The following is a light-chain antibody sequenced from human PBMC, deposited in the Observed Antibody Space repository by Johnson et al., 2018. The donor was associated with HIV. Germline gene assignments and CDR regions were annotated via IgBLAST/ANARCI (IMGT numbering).Light chain of an antibody. V-gene: IGLV1-51*02. J-gene: IGLJ1*01. Sequence: SMLTQPPSVSAAPGQKVTISCSGSSSNIENNYVSWYQQLPGTAPKLLICENNKRPSGIPDRFSGSKSGTSATLDITGLQTGDEADYYCGTWDSSLNAYVFGAATKVAVL. CDR2: ENN. CDR1: SSNIENNY. CDR3: GTWDSSLNAYV.